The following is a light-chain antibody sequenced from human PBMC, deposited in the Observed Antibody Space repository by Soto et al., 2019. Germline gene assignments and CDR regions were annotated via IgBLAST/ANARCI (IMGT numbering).Light chain of an antibody. CDR2: DDN. J-gene: IGLJ2*01. CDR3: QSYGNTNVV. CDR1: SGSIASNF. Sequence: NFMLTQPHSVSESPGKTVTISFTRSSGSIASNFVQWYQQRPGSSPTTVIYDDNQRPSGVPDRFSGSIDSSSNSASLTISGLKTEDEADYYCQSYGNTNVVFGGGTKLTVL. V-gene: IGLV6-57*01.